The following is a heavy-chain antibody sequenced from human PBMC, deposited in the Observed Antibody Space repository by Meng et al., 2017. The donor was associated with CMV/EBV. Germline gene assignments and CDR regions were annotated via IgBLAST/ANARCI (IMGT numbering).Heavy chain of an antibody. CDR2: ISSSSYI. J-gene: IGHJ5*02. CDR3: ARDTYYDFWSGQNWFDP. D-gene: IGHD3-3*01. CDR1: GFTFSSYS. Sequence: GESLKISCAASGFTFSSYSMNWVRQAPGKGLEWVSSISSSSYIYYADSVKGRFTISRDNAKNSLYLQMNSLRAEDTAVYYCARDTYYDFWSGQNWFDPWGQGTLVTVSS. V-gene: IGHV3-21*01.